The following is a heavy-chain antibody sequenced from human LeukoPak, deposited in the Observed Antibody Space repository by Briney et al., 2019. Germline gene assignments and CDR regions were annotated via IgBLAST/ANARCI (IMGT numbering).Heavy chain of an antibody. J-gene: IGHJ4*02. CDR1: GFTFSSYS. V-gene: IGHV3-21*01. D-gene: IGHD1-26*01. CDR2: ISSSSSYI. CDR3: ARGGVVGATTIDY. Sequence: GGSLRLSCVASGFTFSSYSMNWVRQAPGKGLEWVSSISSSSSYIYYADSVKGRFTISRDNAKNSLYLQMNSLRAEDTAVYYCARGGVVGATTIDYWGQGTLVTVSS.